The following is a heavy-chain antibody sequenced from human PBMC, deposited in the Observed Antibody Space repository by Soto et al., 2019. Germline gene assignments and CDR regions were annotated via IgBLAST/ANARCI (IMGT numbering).Heavy chain of an antibody. Sequence: SETLSLTCAVYGGSFSGYYWSWIRQPPGKGLEWIGEINHSGSTNYNPSLKSRVTISVDTSKNQFSLKLSSVTAADTAVYYCARVVPPEIVNYYYGMDVWGQGTTVTVSS. J-gene: IGHJ6*02. D-gene: IGHD5-12*01. CDR1: GGSFSGYY. CDR3: ARVVPPEIVNYYYGMDV. CDR2: INHSGST. V-gene: IGHV4-34*01.